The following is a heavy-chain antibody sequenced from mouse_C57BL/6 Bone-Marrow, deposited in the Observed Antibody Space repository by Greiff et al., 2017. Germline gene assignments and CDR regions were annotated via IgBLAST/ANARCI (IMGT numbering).Heavy chain of an antibody. CDR3: LYGSSSFDY. V-gene: IGHV1-50*01. CDR2: IDPSDNYT. Sequence: QVQLQQPGAELVKPGASVKLSCKASGYTFTSYWMQWVKQRPGQGLEWIGEIDPSDNYTNYNQKFKGKATLTVDTSSSTAYMQLSSLTSEDSAVYYCLYGSSSFDYWGQGTTLTVSS. D-gene: IGHD1-1*01. CDR1: GYTFTSYW. J-gene: IGHJ2*01.